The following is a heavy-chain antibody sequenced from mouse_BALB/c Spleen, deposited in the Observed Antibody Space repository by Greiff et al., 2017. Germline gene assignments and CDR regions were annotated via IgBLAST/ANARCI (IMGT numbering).Heavy chain of an antibody. CDR1: GYTFTSYW. D-gene: IGHD3-1*01. CDR2: IYPGSGST. CDR3: TRSGSSGYVDY. V-gene: IGHV1S22*01. Sequence: LQQPGSELVRPGASVKLSCKASGYTFTSYWMHWVKQRPGQGLEWIGNIYPGSGSTNYDEKFKSKATLTVDTSSSTAYMQLSSLTSEDSAVYYCTRSGSSGYVDYWGQGTTLTVSS. J-gene: IGHJ2*01.